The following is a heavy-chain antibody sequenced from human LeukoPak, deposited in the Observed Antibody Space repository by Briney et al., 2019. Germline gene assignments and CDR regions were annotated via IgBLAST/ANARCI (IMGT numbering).Heavy chain of an antibody. J-gene: IGHJ6*02. CDR3: ARDRGFGKSLCYYYGMDV. D-gene: IGHD3-10*01. Sequence: GGSLRLSCVASEFTFSNYEMNWVRQAPGKGLEWVSYISSSGTTIYYADSVKGRVTISRDNAKNSLYLQMNSLRADDTAVYYCARDRGFGKSLCYYYGMDVWGQGTTVTVSS. CDR2: ISSSGTTI. V-gene: IGHV3-48*03. CDR1: EFTFSNYE.